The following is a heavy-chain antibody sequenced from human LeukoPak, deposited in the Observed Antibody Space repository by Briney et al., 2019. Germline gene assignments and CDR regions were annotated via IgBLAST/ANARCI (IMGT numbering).Heavy chain of an antibody. V-gene: IGHV4-34*01. CDR1: GGSFSGYY. CDR2: INHSGST. CDR3: ARVSTMVRGIDY. Sequence: SETLSLTCAVYGGSFSGYYWSWIRQPPGKGLEWIWEINHSGSTNYNPSLKSRVTISVDTSKIQFSLKLSSVTAADTAVYYCARVSTMVRGIDYWGQGTLVTVSS. D-gene: IGHD3-10*01. J-gene: IGHJ4*02.